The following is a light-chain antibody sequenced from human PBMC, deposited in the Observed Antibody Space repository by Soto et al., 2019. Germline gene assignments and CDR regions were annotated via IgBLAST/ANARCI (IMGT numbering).Light chain of an antibody. J-gene: IGKJ1*01. CDR1: QSVSNW. CDR3: QQYNYYWT. V-gene: IGKV1-5*03. CDR2: KAS. Sequence: DIQMTQSPSTLSASVGDRVTISCRASQSVSNWLAWNQQKPGKAPKLLIYKASSLESGVPSRFSGSGSGTEFTLTISSLQPDDFATYYCQQYNYYWTFGQGTKVEIK.